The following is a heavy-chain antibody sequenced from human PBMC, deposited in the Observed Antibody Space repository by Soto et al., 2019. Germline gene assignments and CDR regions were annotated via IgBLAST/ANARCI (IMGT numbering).Heavy chain of an antibody. Sequence: GGSLRLSCAASGFTVSSNYMSWVRQAPGKGLEWVSVIYSGGSTYYADSVKGRFTISRDNSKNTLYLQMNSLRAEDTAVYYCASSRRNYSYCYYMDVWGKGTTVTVSS. D-gene: IGHD1-7*01. CDR2: IYSGGST. CDR3: ASSRRNYSYCYYMDV. J-gene: IGHJ6*03. V-gene: IGHV3-66*01. CDR1: GFTVSSNY.